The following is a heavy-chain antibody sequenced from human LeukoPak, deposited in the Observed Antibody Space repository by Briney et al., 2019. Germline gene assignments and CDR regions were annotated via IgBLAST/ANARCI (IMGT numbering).Heavy chain of an antibody. CDR1: GYTFTSYG. CDR2: ISAYNGNT. Sequence: ASVTVSFKASGYTFTSYGISWVRQAPGQGLEWMGWISAYNGNTNYAQKLQGRVTMTTDTSTSTAYMELRSLRSDDTAVYYCARDVSSGYYSYYYYGMDVWGQGTTVTVSS. J-gene: IGHJ6*02. V-gene: IGHV1-18*01. D-gene: IGHD3-22*01. CDR3: ARDVSSGYYSYYYYGMDV.